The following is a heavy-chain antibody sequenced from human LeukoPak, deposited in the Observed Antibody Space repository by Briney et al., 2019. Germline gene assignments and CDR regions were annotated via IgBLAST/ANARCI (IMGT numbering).Heavy chain of an antibody. CDR1: GFTFSSYA. CDR3: YCGGDSFHN. CDR2: ISGDGVTT. V-gene: IGHV3-64D*06. D-gene: IGHD2-21*01. Sequence: PGGSLRLSCSASGFTFSSYAMHWVRQAPGKGLEYVSAISGDGVTTYYADSVKGRFTISRDNSNNTLYLQMSSLRAEDTAVYYCYCGGDSFHNWGQGTLVTVSS. J-gene: IGHJ4*02.